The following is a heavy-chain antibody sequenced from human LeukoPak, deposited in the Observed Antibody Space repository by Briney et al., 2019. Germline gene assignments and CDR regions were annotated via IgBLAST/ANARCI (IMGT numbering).Heavy chain of an antibody. CDR1: GFTFSSYA. CDR3: ASDIVVVPAAY. CDR2: ISYDGSNK. D-gene: IGHD2-2*01. V-gene: IGHV3-30-3*01. J-gene: IGHJ4*02. Sequence: GGSLRLSCAASGFTFSSYAMHWVRQAPGRGLEWVAVISYDGSNKYYADSVKGRFTISRDNSKNTLYLQMNSLRAEDTAVYYCASDIVVVPAAYWGQGTLVTVSS.